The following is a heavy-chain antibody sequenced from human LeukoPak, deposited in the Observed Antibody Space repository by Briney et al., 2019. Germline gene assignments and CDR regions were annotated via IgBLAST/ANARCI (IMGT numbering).Heavy chain of an antibody. CDR1: GFMFSRSD. Sequence: GKSLRLSRAASGFMFSRSDIHWVRQAPGKGLEWVAVIWHDRSDTYGSNKYYADSVKGRFTISRDNSKNTVYLQMNSLRVEDTAVYYCAKDGNCGGDCYGWFDPWGQGALVTVSS. CDR3: AKDGNCGGDCYGWFDP. CDR2: IWHDRSDTYGSNK. V-gene: IGHV3-33*06. D-gene: IGHD2-21*02. J-gene: IGHJ5*02.